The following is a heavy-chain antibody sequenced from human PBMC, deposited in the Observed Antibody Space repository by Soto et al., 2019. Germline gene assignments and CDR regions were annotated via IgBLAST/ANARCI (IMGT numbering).Heavy chain of an antibody. D-gene: IGHD1-26*01. CDR2: IIPIFGTA. V-gene: IGHV1-69*12. J-gene: IGHJ6*02. CDR1: GGTFSSYA. CDR3: ASVLVGATYYYGMDV. Sequence: QVQLVQSGAEVKKPGSSVKVSCKASGGTFSSYAISWVRQAPGQGLEWMGGIIPIFGTADYAQKFQGRVTITADESTSTAYMELSSLRSEDTALYYYASVLVGATYYYGMDVWGQGTTVTVSS.